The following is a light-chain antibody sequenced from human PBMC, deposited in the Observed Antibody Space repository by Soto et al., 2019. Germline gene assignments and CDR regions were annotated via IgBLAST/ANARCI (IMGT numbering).Light chain of an antibody. J-gene: IGLJ1*01. V-gene: IGLV2-14*01. CDR3: SSYTTSSTLV. CDR2: DVS. CDR1: SSDVGGYNY. Sequence: QSALTQPRSVSGSPGQSVTISCTGTSSDVGGYNYVSWYQQHPGKAPKLMIYDVSSRPSGVSNRFSGSKSGNTASLTISGLQPEDEADYYCSSYTTSSTLVFGTGTKLTVL.